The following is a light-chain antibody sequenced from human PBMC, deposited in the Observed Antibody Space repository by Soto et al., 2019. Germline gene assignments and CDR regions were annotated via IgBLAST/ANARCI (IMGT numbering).Light chain of an antibody. J-gene: IGLJ3*02. V-gene: IGLV4-60*03. CDR2: LVDSGNY. Sequence: QSVLTQSSSASASLGSSVKLTCTLSSGHSSYIIAWHQQQPGKAPRHLMRLVDSGNYNKGSGVPDRFSGSSSGADRYLTISNLQSEDEADYSCETSDSNTRVFGGGTKLTVL. CDR1: SGHSSYI. CDR3: ETSDSNTRV.